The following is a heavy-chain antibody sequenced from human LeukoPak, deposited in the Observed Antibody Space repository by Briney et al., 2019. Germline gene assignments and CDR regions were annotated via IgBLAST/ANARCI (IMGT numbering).Heavy chain of an antibody. V-gene: IGHV3-7*01. CDR2: IKLDGSEK. CDR1: GGPISSDG. J-gene: IGHJ3*02. CDR3: ATFRGIGELRAYCSDI. D-gene: IGHD1-7*01. Sequence: ETLSLTCTVSGGPISSDGYYWSWVRQAPGKGLEWVANIKLDGSEKYYVDSVKGRFTISRDNAKNSLSLQMNSLRDEDTAVYYCATFRGIGELRAYCSDIWGQGTMVTVSS.